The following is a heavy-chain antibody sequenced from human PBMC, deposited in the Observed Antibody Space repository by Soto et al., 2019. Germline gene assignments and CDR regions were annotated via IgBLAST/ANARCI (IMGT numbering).Heavy chain of an antibody. CDR1: GDSVSSVGFH. Sequence: SETLSLTCTVSGDSVSSVGFHWAWLRRPPGKGLEWIGYIYNGGSTYYRPSLESRMRMSLDATRNHYSLRLTSVTAADTAVYFCARAPVGLDTISYFDYWGQGKLVTVSS. J-gene: IGHJ4*02. V-gene: IGHV4-30-4*01. D-gene: IGHD3-3*01. CDR3: ARAPVGLDTISYFDY. CDR2: IYNGGST.